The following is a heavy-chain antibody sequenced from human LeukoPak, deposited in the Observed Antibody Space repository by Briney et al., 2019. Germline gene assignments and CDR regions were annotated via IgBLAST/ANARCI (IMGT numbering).Heavy chain of an antibody. Sequence: GGSLRLSCAASGFAFDDYDLNWVRQAPGKGLEWVSGISWNGRNTAYAESLKGRFTISRDNAKNSLYLQMNSLRAEDTAFYYCARVQQYDKFDYWGQGTLVTVSS. CDR1: GFAFDDYD. CDR2: ISWNGRNT. J-gene: IGHJ4*02. D-gene: IGHD3-22*01. V-gene: IGHV3-20*04. CDR3: ARVQQYDKFDY.